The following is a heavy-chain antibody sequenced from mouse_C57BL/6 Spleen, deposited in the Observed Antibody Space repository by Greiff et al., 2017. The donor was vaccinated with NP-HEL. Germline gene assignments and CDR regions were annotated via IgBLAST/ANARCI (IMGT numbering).Heavy chain of an antibody. CDR1: GYSFTDYN. V-gene: IGHV1-39*01. Sequence: VHVKQSGPELVKPGASVKISCKASGYSFTDYNMNWVKQSNGKSLEWIGVINPNYGTTSYKQKFKGKATLTVDQSSSTAYMQLNSLTSEDSAVYYCARGNGYDGGPWFACWGQGTLVTVSA. CDR3: ARGNGYDGGPWFAC. D-gene: IGHD2-2*01. J-gene: IGHJ3*01. CDR2: INPNYGTT.